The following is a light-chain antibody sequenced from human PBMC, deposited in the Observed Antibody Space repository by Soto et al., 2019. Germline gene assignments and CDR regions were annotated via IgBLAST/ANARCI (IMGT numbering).Light chain of an antibody. V-gene: IGKV3-20*01. Sequence: EIVLTQSPGTLSSSPGERATLSCRASQTVTSNYLAWYQQEPGQAPRLLIYGASSRAIGIPDRFSGSGSATDFTLTISRLEPEDFAVYYCQQYDNSPLTFGGGTKVDIK. CDR1: QTVTSNY. CDR2: GAS. J-gene: IGKJ4*01. CDR3: QQYDNSPLT.